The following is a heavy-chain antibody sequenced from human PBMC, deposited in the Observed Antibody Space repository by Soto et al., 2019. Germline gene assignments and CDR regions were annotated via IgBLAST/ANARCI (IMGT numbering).Heavy chain of an antibody. CDR1: GFSLRTSGVG. D-gene: IGHD4-17*01. CDR3: AHLTTGGFYFDY. J-gene: IGHJ4*02. CDR2: IYWDDGK. Sequence: QITLKESGPTLVKPTQTLTLTCTFSGFSLRTSGVGVGWIRQPPGKALEWLALIYWDDGKRYSPSLKSRLTITKDTSKNQVVLRMTNMDTVETATYYGAHLTTGGFYFDYWGQGTLVTVSS. V-gene: IGHV2-5*02.